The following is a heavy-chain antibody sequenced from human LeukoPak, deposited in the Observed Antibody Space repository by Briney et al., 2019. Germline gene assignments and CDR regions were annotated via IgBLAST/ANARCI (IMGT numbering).Heavy chain of an antibody. D-gene: IGHD3-10*01. CDR2: IYSGGST. J-gene: IGHJ4*02. CDR1: GFTVSSNY. CDR3: ARERSNYFDY. Sequence: GGSLRLSCAASGFTVSSNYMSWVRQAPGKGLEWVSVIYSGGSTYYADSVKGRFTISRDNSKNTLYLQMSSLRAEDTAVYYCARERSNYFDYWGQGTLVTVSS. V-gene: IGHV3-53*01.